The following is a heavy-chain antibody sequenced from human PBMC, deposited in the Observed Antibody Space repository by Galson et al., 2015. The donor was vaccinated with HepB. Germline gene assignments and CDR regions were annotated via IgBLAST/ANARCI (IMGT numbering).Heavy chain of an antibody. CDR2: IHPGDSDI. J-gene: IGHJ6*03. D-gene: IGHD2-2*01. CDR3: ARVNTTGHSFYPIDV. CDR1: GYSFTNYW. V-gene: IGHV5-51*01. Sequence: QSGAEVKKPGESLKNSCKGSGYSFTNYWIAWVRQMPGKGLEWMGIIHPGDSDIRHRPSFQGQVTISVDKYLTTAHLQWKSLKATDSAMYYCARVNTTGHSFYPIDVWGTGTTVTVSS.